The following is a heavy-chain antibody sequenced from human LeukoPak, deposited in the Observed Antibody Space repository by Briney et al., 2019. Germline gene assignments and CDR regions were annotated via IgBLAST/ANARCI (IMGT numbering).Heavy chain of an antibody. D-gene: IGHD5-18*01. CDR1: GGTFSSYA. J-gene: IGHJ4*02. Sequence: GASVKVSCKASGGTFSSYAISWVRQAPGQGLEWMGGIIPIFGTANYAQKFQGRVTITADKSTSTAYMELSSLRSEDTAVYYCGRVQRGYTYGNVDYWGQGTLVTVSS. CDR3: GRVQRGYTYGNVDY. V-gene: IGHV1-69*06. CDR2: IIPIFGTA.